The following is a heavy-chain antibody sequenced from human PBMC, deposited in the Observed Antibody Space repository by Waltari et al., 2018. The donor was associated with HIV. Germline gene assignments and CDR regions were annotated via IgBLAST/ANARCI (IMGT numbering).Heavy chain of an antibody. V-gene: IGHV4-59*13. CDR1: DDSINHYY. CDR2: IYYTGSA. Sequence: QVQLRESGPGLVRPSETLSLICTVSDDSINHYYWSWIRQSPERGLEWIGHIYYTGSANYNPSLKGRVTISLHTSKNHFSLMLTSVTTSDSGVYYCARDRGLGGIDYWGQGALVTVSS. J-gene: IGHJ4*02. CDR3: ARDRGLGGIDY. D-gene: IGHD1-26*01.